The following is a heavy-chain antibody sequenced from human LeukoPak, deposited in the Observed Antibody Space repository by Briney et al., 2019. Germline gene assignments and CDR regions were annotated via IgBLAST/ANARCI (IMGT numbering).Heavy chain of an antibody. D-gene: IGHD1-14*01. V-gene: IGHV4-34*01. CDR2: INHSGST. Sequence: SETLSLTCAVYGGSFSGYYWSWIRQPPGKGLEWVGEINHSGSTNYNPSLKSRVTISVDTSKNQFSLKLSSVTAADTAVYYCAARKGGRGFDYWGQGTLVTVSS. CDR1: GGSFSGYY. CDR3: AARKGGRGFDY. J-gene: IGHJ4*02.